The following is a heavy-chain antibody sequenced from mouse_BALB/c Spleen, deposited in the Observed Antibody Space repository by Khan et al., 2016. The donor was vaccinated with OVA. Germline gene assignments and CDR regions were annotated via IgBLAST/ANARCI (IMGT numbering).Heavy chain of an antibody. Sequence: QIQLVQSGPELKKPGETVKISCKASGYTFTNFGMNWVKQAPGKGLKWMGWINTYTGEPTYADDFKGRFAFSLETSASTAYLQINNLKNEDTATYFCARPPYFSYVMVYWGQGTSVTVPS. CDR1: GYTFTNFG. CDR3: ARPPYFSYVMVY. D-gene: IGHD2-10*01. CDR2: INTYTGEP. V-gene: IGHV9-3-1*01. J-gene: IGHJ4*01.